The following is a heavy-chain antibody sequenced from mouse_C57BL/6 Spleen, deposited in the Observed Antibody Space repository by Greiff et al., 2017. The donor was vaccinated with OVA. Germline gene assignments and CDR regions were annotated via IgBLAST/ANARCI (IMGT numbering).Heavy chain of an antibody. V-gene: IGHV6-3*01. CDR3: TGSDSYYYAMDY. CDR2: IRLKSDNYAT. Sequence: EVKVVESGGGLVQPGGSMKLSCVASGFTFSNYWMNWVRQSPEKGLEWVAQIRLKSDNYATHYAESVKGRFTISRDDSKSSVYLQMNNLRAEDTGIYYCTGSDSYYYAMDYWGQGTSVTVSS. CDR1: GFTFSNYW. D-gene: IGHD2-4*01. J-gene: IGHJ4*01.